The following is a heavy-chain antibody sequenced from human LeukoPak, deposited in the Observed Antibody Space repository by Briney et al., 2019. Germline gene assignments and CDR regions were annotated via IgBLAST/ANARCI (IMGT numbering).Heavy chain of an antibody. J-gene: IGHJ6*03. Sequence: SETLSLTCTVSGGSISSGSYYWSWIRQPAGKGLEWIGRIYTTGSTNYNTSLKSRVTISVDTSKNQFSLKMNSVTAADTAVYYCASNKFGYSYGDYYYYYMDVWGKGTTVTVSS. D-gene: IGHD5-18*01. CDR1: GGSISSGSYY. CDR2: IYTTGST. CDR3: ASNKFGYSYGDYYYYYMDV. V-gene: IGHV4-61*02.